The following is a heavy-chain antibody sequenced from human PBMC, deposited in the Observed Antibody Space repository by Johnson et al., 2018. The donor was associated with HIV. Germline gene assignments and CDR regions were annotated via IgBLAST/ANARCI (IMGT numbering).Heavy chain of an antibody. Sequence: VQLVESGGGVVQPGRSLRLSCAASGFTFSSYAMRWVRQAPGKGLEWVSAISGSGGSTYYADSVKGRFTISRDNSKNTLYLQMNSLRAEDTAVYYCAKDGDWDTVAHAFDIWGQGTMVTVSS. CDR1: GFTFSSYA. CDR3: AKDGDWDTVAHAFDI. CDR2: ISGSGGST. D-gene: IGHD5-12*01. J-gene: IGHJ3*02. V-gene: IGHV3-23*04.